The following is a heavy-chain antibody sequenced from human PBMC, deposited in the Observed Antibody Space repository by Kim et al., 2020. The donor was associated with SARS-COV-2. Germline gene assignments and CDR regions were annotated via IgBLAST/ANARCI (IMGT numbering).Heavy chain of an antibody. D-gene: IGHD1-1*01. CDR2: IYPGDSDT. CDR1: GYSFTSYW. V-gene: IGHV5-51*01. Sequence: GESLKISCKGSGYSFTSYWIGWVRQMPGKGLEWMGIIYPGDSDTRYSPSFQGQVTISADKSISSAYLQWSSLKASDTAMYYCARYARSTPYNLPGGLHLYYGLDVWGQGTTVTVSS. CDR3: ARYARSTPYNLPGGLHLYYGLDV. J-gene: IGHJ6*02.